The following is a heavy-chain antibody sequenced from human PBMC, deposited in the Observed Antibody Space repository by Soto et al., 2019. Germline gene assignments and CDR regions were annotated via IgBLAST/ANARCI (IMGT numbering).Heavy chain of an antibody. CDR3: ALGGGFDY. CDR1: GFTFSSYA. V-gene: IGHV3-23*01. Sequence: EVQLLESGGGLVQPGGSLRLSCAASGFTFSSYAMSWVRQAPGKGLEWVSAISGSGGSTYYADAVKGRFTISRNNSKNNLYLQMNSLRAEDTAVYYCALGGGFDYWGQGTLVTVSS. CDR2: ISGSGGST. D-gene: IGHD3-16*01. J-gene: IGHJ4*02.